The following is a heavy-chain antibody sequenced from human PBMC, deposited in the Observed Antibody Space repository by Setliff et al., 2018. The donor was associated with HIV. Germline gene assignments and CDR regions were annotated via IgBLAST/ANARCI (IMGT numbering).Heavy chain of an antibody. CDR1: GASISTTTYY. CDR2: IHYTGNT. V-gene: IGHV4-39*02. J-gene: IGHJ4*02. Sequence: SETLSLTCTVSGASISTTTYYWGWIRQPPGKGLEWIGSIHYTGNTYNTPSLKSRLTISVDASKNQISLKLTSVTAADTAIDFCAREGDGIDYWGQGILVTVSS. D-gene: IGHD2-21*02. CDR3: AREGDGIDY.